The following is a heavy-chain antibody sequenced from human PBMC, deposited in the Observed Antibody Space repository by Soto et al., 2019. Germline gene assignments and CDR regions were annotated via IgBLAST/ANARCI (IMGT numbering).Heavy chain of an antibody. CDR3: AKSFCSSSSCFFLWVDP. J-gene: IGHJ5*02. CDR1: GFAFITYA. CDR2: ISGTGVPT. D-gene: IGHD2-2*01. V-gene: IGHV3-23*01. Sequence: GGSLRLSCAASGFAFITYAMSWVRQAPGKGLECISLISGTGVPTLYAESVKGRFSVSRDNSTDTLFLEMNNLRVDDTAIYYCAKSFCSSSSCFFLWVDPWGPGTLVTVSS.